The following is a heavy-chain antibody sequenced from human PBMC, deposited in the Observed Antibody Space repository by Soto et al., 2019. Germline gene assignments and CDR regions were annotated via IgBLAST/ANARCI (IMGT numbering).Heavy chain of an antibody. J-gene: IGHJ6*02. Sequence: GEARKISCRGSGYIFTSYWIGLVRQMPGKGLEWMGIIYPGDSDTRYSPSFQGQVTISADKSISTAYLQWSSLKASDTAMYYCARLPRGWFGEPPSYGIHVWGQGTTVTVSS. CDR3: ARLPRGWFGEPPSYGIHV. CDR1: GYIFTSYW. D-gene: IGHD3-10*01. CDR2: IYPGDSDT. V-gene: IGHV5-51*01.